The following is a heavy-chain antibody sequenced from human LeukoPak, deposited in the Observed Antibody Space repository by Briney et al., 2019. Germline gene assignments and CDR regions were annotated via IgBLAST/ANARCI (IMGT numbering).Heavy chain of an antibody. CDR1: GYIFTSYG. Sequence: ASVKVSCKASGYIFTSYGISWVRQAPGQGLEWMGWISAYNGNTNYAQKLQGRVTMTTDTSTGTAYMELRSLRSDDTAVYYCARDLSIAAAGTNFDYWGQGTLVTVSS. V-gene: IGHV1-18*01. CDR3: ARDLSIAAAGTNFDY. J-gene: IGHJ4*02. CDR2: ISAYNGNT. D-gene: IGHD6-13*01.